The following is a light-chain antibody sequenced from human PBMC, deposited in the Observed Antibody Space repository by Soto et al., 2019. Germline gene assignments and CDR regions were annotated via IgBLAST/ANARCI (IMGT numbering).Light chain of an antibody. CDR1: QSVSSY. Sequence: EIVLTQSPATLSLSPGERATLSCRASQSVSSYLAWYQQKPGQAPRLLIYDASNRATGIPARFGGSGSGTDFTLTISRLETEDFAVYYCQLYDSSSWTFGQGTKVDIK. CDR3: QLYDSSSWT. J-gene: IGKJ1*01. V-gene: IGKV3-11*01. CDR2: DAS.